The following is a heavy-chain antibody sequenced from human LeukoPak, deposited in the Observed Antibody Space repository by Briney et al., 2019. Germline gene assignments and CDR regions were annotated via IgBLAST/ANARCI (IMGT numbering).Heavy chain of an antibody. Sequence: TLSLTCAVSGGSISSSNWWSWVRQPPGKGLEWIGEIYHSGSTNYNPSLKSRVTISVDKSKNQFSLKLSSVTAADTAVYYCARILAGVDEGYFDYWGQGTLVTVSS. V-gene: IGHV4-4*02. CDR2: IYHSGST. D-gene: IGHD6-19*01. CDR3: ARILAGVDEGYFDY. CDR1: GGSISSSNW. J-gene: IGHJ4*02.